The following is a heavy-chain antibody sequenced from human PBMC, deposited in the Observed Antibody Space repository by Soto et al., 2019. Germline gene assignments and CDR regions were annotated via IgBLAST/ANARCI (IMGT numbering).Heavy chain of an antibody. CDR2: IYYRGNA. V-gene: IGHV4-39*01. J-gene: IGHJ4*02. D-gene: IGHD3-9*01. CDR1: GDSINSDKYY. CDR3: ARLEGLATISYYFDF. Sequence: QLQLQESGPGLVKPSETLSLTCSVSGDSINSDKYYWGWIRQPPGKGLEWIGSIYYRGNAYYNPSLQTRVTISLDKSRSQFSLKLNSVTAADSAVYFCARLEGLATISYYFDFWGPGALVTVSS.